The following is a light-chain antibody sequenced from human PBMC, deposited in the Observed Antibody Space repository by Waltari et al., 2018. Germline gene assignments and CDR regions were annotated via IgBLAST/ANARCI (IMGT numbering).Light chain of an antibody. J-gene: IGKJ4*01. CDR3: QQYATSPLT. CDR2: DAS. Sequence: EIVLTQSPGTRSLSPGERASLSCRASQSVSSNYLAWYQQKPGQTPRLLIYDASSRATGIPDRFSGSGSGTDFTLTISRLEPEDFAVFYCQQYATSPLTFGGGTKVEIK. V-gene: IGKV3-20*01. CDR1: QSVSSNY.